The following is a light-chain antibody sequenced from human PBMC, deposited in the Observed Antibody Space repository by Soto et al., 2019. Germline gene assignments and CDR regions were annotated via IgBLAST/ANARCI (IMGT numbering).Light chain of an antibody. V-gene: IGKV1-39*01. Sequence: DIQMTQSPSSLSASVGYRFTITCRASQSISSYLNWYQQKPGKAPKLLIYAASSLQSGVPSRFSGSGSGTDFTLTISSLQPEDFATHYCQQSYSTPFTFGPGTKVDIK. CDR3: QQSYSTPFT. CDR1: QSISSY. J-gene: IGKJ3*01. CDR2: AAS.